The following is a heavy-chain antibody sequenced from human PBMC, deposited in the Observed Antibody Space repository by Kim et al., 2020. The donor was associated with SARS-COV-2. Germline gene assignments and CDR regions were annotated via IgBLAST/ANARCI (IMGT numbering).Heavy chain of an antibody. CDR3: ARDPHPYYYGSGSYHNAFDY. CDR2: INPNSGGT. D-gene: IGHD3-10*01. CDR1: GYTFTGYY. V-gene: IGHV1-2*06. J-gene: IGHJ4*02. Sequence: ASVKVSCKASGYTFTGYYMHWVRQAPGQGLEWMGRINPNSGGTNYAQKFQGRVTMTRDTSISTAYMELSRLRSDDTAVYYCARDPHPYYYGSGSYHNAFDYWGQGTLVTVSS.